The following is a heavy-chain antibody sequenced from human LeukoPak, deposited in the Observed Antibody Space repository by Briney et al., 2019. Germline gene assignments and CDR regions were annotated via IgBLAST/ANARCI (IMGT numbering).Heavy chain of an antibody. CDR1: GGSISSSSYY. Sequence: SETLSLTCTASGGSISSSSYYWGWIRQPPGKGLEWIGSIYYSGSTYYNPSLKSRVTISVDTSKNQFSLKLSSVTAADTAVYYCARVGYGHPTAYYWGQGTLVTVSS. CDR2: IYYSGST. D-gene: IGHD5-18*01. V-gene: IGHV4-39*07. CDR3: ARVGYGHPTAYY. J-gene: IGHJ4*02.